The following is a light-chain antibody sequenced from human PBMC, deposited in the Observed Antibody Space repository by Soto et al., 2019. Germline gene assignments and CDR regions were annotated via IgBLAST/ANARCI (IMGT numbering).Light chain of an antibody. Sequence: QSVLTQPASVSGSPGQSITISCTGTSSDIGSYNLVSWYQQHPGKAPKLMISEVSKRPSGVSNRFSGSKSGNTASLTISGLQAEDEADYYCCTYVATDNSVVFGGGT. CDR2: EVS. J-gene: IGLJ2*01. V-gene: IGLV2-23*02. CDR3: CTYVATDNSVV. CDR1: SSDIGSYNL.